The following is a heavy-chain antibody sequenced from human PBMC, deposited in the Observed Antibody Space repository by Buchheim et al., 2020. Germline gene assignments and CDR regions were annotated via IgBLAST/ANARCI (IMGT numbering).Heavy chain of an antibody. CDR2: ITGSSEKI. D-gene: IGHD6-13*01. V-gene: IGHV3-21*01. Sequence: EVQLLESGGGLVQPGGSLRLSCAASGFTFSSYAMSWVRQAPGKGLEWVSSITGSSEKISYADSVRGRFTISSDNVQSSLYLQMSSLKVEDTAVYHCARGERGSSWAFDICGQVT. CDR3: ARGERGSSWAFDI. J-gene: IGHJ3*02. CDR1: GFTFSSYA.